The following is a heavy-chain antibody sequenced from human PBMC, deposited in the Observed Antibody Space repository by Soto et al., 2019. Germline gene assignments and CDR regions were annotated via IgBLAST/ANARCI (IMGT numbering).Heavy chain of an antibody. CDR3: ARDYSSSRYYGMDV. CDR1: GFTVSSNY. J-gene: IGHJ6*02. V-gene: IGHV3-53*02. D-gene: IGHD3-22*01. CDR2: IYSGGSA. Sequence: EVQLVETGGGLIQPGGSLRLSCAASGFTVSSNYMSWVRQAPGKGLEWVSVIYSGGSAYYADSVKGRFTIYRDNSKNTMYLQMNSLRAEDTAVYYCARDYSSSRYYGMDVWGQGTTVTVSS.